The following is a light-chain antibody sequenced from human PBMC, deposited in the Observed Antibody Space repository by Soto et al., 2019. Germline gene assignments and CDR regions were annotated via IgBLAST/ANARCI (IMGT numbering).Light chain of an antibody. J-gene: IGLJ2*01. Sequence: QSALTQPASVSGSPGQSIAISCTGSSSDIGIYKYVSWYQQHPGKVPKLIIYEVTNRPSGVSNRFSGSKSGNTASLTVSGLQAEDEADYYCSSYAGSNNHVVFGGGTKLTVL. CDR3: SSYAGSNNHVV. CDR2: EVT. CDR1: SSDIGIYKY. V-gene: IGLV2-14*01.